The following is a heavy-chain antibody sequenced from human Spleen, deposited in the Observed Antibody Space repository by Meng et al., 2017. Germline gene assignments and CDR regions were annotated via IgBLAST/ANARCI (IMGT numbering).Heavy chain of an antibody. J-gene: IGHJ4*02. D-gene: IGHD4-17*01. V-gene: IGHV4-39*01. CDR2: IYYTGST. Sequence: QLQLQESGPGLVKPSETLSLTCTVSGGSISSSSYFWGWIRQPPGKGLEWIGSIYYTGSTYYNPSLKSRVTISVDTSKNQFSLKLSSVTAADTAVYYCARSPTGDYYNTAGYWGQGTLVTVSS. CDR1: GGSISSSSYF. CDR3: ARSPTGDYYNTAGY.